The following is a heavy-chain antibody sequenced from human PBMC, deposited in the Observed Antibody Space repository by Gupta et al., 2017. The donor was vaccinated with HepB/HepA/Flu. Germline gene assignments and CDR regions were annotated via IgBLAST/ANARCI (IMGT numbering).Heavy chain of an antibody. J-gene: IGHJ5*02. Sequence: EVQLLESGGDLVQPGGSLRLSCTASGFTFTNYEMNWVRQAPGKGLEWISYISRNGNPIYYGDSVRGRFTISRDNANSSLYLQMNSLKIEDTAIYYCVRGGYSKPWKNWFDPWGQGTLVTVS. CDR3: VRGGYSKPWKNWFDP. D-gene: IGHD1-26*01. V-gene: IGHV3-48*03. CDR2: ISRNGNPI. CDR1: GFTFTNYE.